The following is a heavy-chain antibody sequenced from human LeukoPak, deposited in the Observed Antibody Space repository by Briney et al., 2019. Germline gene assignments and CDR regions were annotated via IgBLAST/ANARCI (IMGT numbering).Heavy chain of an antibody. J-gene: IGHJ5*02. Sequence: GGSLRLSCAASGLTFSDSAIHWVRQASGKGLEWIGRIRNKPNNYATAYAASVKGRFTISRDDSKNTAYLQMNSLKTEDTAVYYCTRPEEGHCSGGSCYGRFDPWSQGTLVTVSS. CDR1: GLTFSDSA. V-gene: IGHV3-73*01. D-gene: IGHD2-15*01. CDR2: IRNKPNNYAT. CDR3: TRPEEGHCSGGSCYGRFDP.